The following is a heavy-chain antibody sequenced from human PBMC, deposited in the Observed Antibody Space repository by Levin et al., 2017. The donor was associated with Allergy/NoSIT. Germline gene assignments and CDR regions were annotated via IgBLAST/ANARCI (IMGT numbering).Heavy chain of an antibody. D-gene: IGHD4-17*01. CDR2: ISGGGGST. Sequence: PGGSLRLSCAASGFTFSTYAMSWVRQAPGKGLEWVSGISGGGGSTRYADSVKGRFTISRDNSKNTVHLQMNSLRAEDTALYYCAKSLYGGFDYWGQGTLVTVSS. CDR1: GFTFSTYA. V-gene: IGHV3-23*01. J-gene: IGHJ4*02. CDR3: AKSLYGGFDY.